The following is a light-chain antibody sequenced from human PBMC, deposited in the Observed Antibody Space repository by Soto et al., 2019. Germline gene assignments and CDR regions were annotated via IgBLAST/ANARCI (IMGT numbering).Light chain of an antibody. V-gene: IGKV3-20*01. CDR2: GAS. CDR3: QQYGSSL. Sequence: EIVLTQSPGTLSLSPGERATLSCRASQSVSSSYLAWYQQKPGQAPSLLIYGASSRATGIPDRFSGSGSGTDFTLTISRLEPEDFAVYYCQQYGSSLFGPGTKVDIK. J-gene: IGKJ3*01. CDR1: QSVSSSY.